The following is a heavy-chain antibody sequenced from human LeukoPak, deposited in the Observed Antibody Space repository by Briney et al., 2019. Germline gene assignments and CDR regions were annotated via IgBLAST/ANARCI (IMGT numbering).Heavy chain of an antibody. CDR3: AKDSDIVVVPAARFDY. D-gene: IGHD2-2*01. Sequence: PGGSLRLSCAASGFTFNNYAMTWVRQAPGKGLEWVSAVSGRGDATYYADSVKGRFTISRDDSKNTLYLQMNSLRAEDTAVYYCAKDSDIVVVPAARFDYWGQGTLVTVSS. CDR2: VSGRGDAT. CDR1: GFTFNNYA. V-gene: IGHV3-23*01. J-gene: IGHJ4*02.